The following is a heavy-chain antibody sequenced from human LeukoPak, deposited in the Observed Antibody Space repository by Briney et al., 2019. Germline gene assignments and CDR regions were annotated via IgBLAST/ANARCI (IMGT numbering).Heavy chain of an antibody. V-gene: IGHV4-59*08. CDR3: ARSHKAMAGEGLFDD. D-gene: IGHD5-18*01. CDR2: IYYSGST. CDR1: GGSISIYY. J-gene: IGHJ4*02. Sequence: PSETLSLTCTVAGGSISIYYWSWIRQPPGKGLEWIGYIYYSGSTNYNPSLKSRVTISVDKSKNQFYLKLSSVTAADTAVYYCARSHKAMAGEGLFDDWGQGTLVTASS.